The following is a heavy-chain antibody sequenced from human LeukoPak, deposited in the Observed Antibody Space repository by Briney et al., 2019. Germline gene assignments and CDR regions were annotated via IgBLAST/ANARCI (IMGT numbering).Heavy chain of an antibody. V-gene: IGHV3-66*01. CDR3: ARTIVPAAIYDAFDI. CDR2: IYSSGTT. D-gene: IGHD2-2*01. J-gene: IGHJ3*02. CDR1: GFTVSSNY. Sequence: PGGSLRLSCAASGFTVSSNYMSWVRQAPGKGLEWVSVIYSSGTTYYADSVKGRFTISRDNAKNSLYLQMNSLRAEDTAVYYCARTIVPAAIYDAFDIWGQGTMVTVSS.